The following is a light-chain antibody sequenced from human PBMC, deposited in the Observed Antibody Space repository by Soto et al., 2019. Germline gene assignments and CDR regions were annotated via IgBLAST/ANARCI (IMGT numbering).Light chain of an antibody. CDR3: QQYGSSRWT. J-gene: IGKJ1*01. CDR1: QGVGSS. Sequence: EIVLTQSPATLSVFPGGRVTLSCRASQGVGSSLAWYQQRPGQAPRLLVSGASTRASGIPARASGSGSGTDFTLTISRLEPEDFAVYYCQQYGSSRWTFGQGTKVDIK. CDR2: GAS. V-gene: IGKV3-20*01.